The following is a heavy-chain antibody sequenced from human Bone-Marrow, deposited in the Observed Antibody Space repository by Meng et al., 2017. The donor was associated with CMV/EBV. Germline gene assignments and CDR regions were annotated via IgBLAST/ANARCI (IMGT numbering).Heavy chain of an antibody. V-gene: IGHV5-51*01. CDR3: ARYKGYCSSTSCPPHYNWFDP. CDR1: GYSFTSYW. D-gene: IGHD2-2*01. J-gene: IGHJ5*02. Sequence: KVSCKGSGYSFTSYWIGWVRQMPGKGLEWMGIIYPGDSDTRYSPSFQGQVTISADKSISTAYLQWSSLKASDTAMYYCARYKGYCSSTSCPPHYNWFDPWGQGTLVTVSS. CDR2: IYPGDSDT.